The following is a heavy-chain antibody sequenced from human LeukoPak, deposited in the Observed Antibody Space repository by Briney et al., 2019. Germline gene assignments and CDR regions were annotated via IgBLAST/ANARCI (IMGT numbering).Heavy chain of an antibody. V-gene: IGHV4-38-2*02. Sequence: SETLSLTCTVSGYSISSGYYWGWIRQPPGKGLEWIGSIYHSGSTYYNPSLKSRVTISVDTSKNQFSLKLSSVTAADTAVYYCARVRRALYYFDYWGQGTLVTVSS. CDR3: ARVRRALYYFDY. D-gene: IGHD4-23*01. CDR1: GYSISSGYY. J-gene: IGHJ4*02. CDR2: IYHSGST.